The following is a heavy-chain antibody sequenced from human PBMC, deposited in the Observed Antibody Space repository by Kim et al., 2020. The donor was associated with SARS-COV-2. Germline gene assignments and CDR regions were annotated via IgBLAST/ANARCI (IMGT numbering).Heavy chain of an antibody. D-gene: IGHD6-19*01. V-gene: IGHV1-69*13. CDR2: IIPIFGTA. J-gene: IGHJ5*02. Sequence: SVKVSCKASGGTFSNYAINWVRQAPGQGLEWMGGIIPIFGTANYAQRFQGRVTITADESSSTAYMELSSLRSEDTAVYYCARGADRSGWYHNWFDPWGQ. CDR1: GGTFSNYA. CDR3: ARGADRSGWYHNWFDP.